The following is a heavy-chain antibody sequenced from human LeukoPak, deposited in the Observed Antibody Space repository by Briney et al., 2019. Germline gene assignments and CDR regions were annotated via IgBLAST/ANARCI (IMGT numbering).Heavy chain of an antibody. Sequence: PGGSLRLSCAASGFTFRSYSMNWVRQAPGKGLEWVSSISSSSSYIHNADSVKGRFTISRDNAKNSLYLQMNSLRAEDTAVYYCARDDGYWGQGTLVTVSS. CDR2: ISSSSSYI. V-gene: IGHV3-21*01. J-gene: IGHJ4*02. CDR1: GFTFRSYS. D-gene: IGHD5-24*01. CDR3: ARDDGY.